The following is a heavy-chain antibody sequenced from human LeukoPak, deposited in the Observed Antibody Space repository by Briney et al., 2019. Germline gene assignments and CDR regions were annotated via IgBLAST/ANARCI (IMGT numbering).Heavy chain of an antibody. CDR1: GFTFSSYW. V-gene: IGHV3-7*01. J-gene: IGHJ4*02. Sequence: GGSLRLSCAASGFTFSSYWMSWVRQTPEKGLEWVANIKQDGSEKYYVDSVKGRFTISRDNSKNTLYLQMNSLRAEDTAVYYCARDRVQYSSSLGYWGQGTLVTVSS. CDR2: IKQDGSEK. CDR3: ARDRVQYSSSLGY. D-gene: IGHD6-6*01.